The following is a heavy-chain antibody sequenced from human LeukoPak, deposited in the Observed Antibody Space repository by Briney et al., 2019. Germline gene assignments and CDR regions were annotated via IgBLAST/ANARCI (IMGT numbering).Heavy chain of an antibody. D-gene: IGHD6-13*01. V-gene: IGHV3-7*01. CDR1: GFTFSSYW. CDR3: ARTGRYSSSWYPDY. Sequence: PGGTLRLSCAASGFTFSSYWMSWVRQAPGKGLEWVANIKQDGSEKYYVDSVKGRFTISRDNAKNSLYLQMNSLRAEDTAVYYCARTGRYSSSWYPDYWGQGTLVTVSS. J-gene: IGHJ4*02. CDR2: IKQDGSEK.